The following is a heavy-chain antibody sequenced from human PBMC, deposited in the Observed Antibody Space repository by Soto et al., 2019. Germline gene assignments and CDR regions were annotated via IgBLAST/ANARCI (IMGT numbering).Heavy chain of an antibody. CDR3: AGGGAGSGPFTWELPDH. CDR2: ITPFSGDV. D-gene: IGHD1-26*01. Sequence: QMQLVQSGAEVKKTGSSVTVSCKALGNTVTYRYLHWVRQAPGQALEWMGWITPFSGDVHYAQQFQERVNITRDRSINTAYMQMSSLRSEDTAMYFCAGGGAGSGPFTWELPDHWGQGTLVTVSS. V-gene: IGHV1-45*02. J-gene: IGHJ4*02. CDR1: GNTVTYRY.